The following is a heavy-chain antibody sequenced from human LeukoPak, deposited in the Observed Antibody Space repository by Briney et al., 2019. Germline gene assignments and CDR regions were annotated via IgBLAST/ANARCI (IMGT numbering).Heavy chain of an antibody. CDR2: INHSGGT. CDR3: ARGRRYCSSTSCYWSPGMRAQGYYYYGMDV. CDR1: GGSFSGYY. Sequence: SETLSLTCAVYGGSFSGYYWSWIRQPPGKGLEWIGEINHSGGTNYNPSLKSRVTISVDTSKNQFSLKLSSVTAADTAVYYCARGRRYCSSTSCYWSPGMRAQGYYYYGMDVWGQGTTVTVSS. V-gene: IGHV4-34*01. D-gene: IGHD2-2*01. J-gene: IGHJ6*02.